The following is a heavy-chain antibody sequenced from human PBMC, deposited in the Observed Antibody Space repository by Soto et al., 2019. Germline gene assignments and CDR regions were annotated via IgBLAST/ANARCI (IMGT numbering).Heavy chain of an antibody. CDR1: GYSFAGSW. D-gene: IGHD2-21*02. CDR3: ARESGDWPLNWFDP. CDR2: IDPSDSQT. J-gene: IGHJ5*02. V-gene: IGHV5-10-1*01. Sequence: PGESLKISCKGSGYSFAGSWITGVRQKPGKGLEWMGRIDPSDSQTYYSPSFRGHVTISVTKSITTVFLQWSSLRASDTAMYYCARESGDWPLNWFDPWGQGTLVTVSS.